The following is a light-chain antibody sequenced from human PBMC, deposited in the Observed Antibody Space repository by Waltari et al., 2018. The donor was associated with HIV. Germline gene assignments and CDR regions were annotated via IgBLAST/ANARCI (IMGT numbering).Light chain of an antibody. J-gene: IGKJ5*01. CDR2: GAS. Sequence: EIVMTQSPATLSVSPGERATVSCRASQSIASNLAWYQQKPGQAPRLLIHGASTRATGIPARFSGSGSGTEFTLTISSLQSEDFAVYYRQQYNNWPITFGQGTRLEIK. CDR1: QSIASN. CDR3: QQYNNWPIT. V-gene: IGKV3-15*01.